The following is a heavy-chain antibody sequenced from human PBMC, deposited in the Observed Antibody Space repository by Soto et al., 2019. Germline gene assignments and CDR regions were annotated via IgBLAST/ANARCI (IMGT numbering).Heavy chain of an antibody. CDR2: ISWNSGSI. Sequence: GGSLRLYCAASGFTFGDYAMHWVRQAPGKGLEWVSGISWNSGSIGYADSVKGRFTISRDNVKYSIYLQMNILRDGDTALYFCAKDRTSRGYSYAYNVRYFYFWGRGTLVTVSA. CDR3: AKDRTSRGYSYAYNVRYFYF. D-gene: IGHD5-18*01. J-gene: IGHJ4*02. CDR1: GFTFGDYA. V-gene: IGHV3-9*01.